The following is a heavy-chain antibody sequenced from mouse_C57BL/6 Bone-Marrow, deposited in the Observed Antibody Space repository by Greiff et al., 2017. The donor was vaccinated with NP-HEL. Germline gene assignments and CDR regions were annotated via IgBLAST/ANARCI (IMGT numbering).Heavy chain of an antibody. J-gene: IGHJ2*01. V-gene: IGHV5-15*04. CDR2: ISNLAYSI. Sequence: DVMLVESGGGLVQPGGSLKLSCAASGFTFSDYGMAWVRQAPRKGPEWVAFISNLAYSIYYADTVTGRFTISRENAKNTLYLEMSSLRSEDTAMYYCARRGDSSGFYFDYWGQGTTLTVSS. CDR3: ARRGDSSGFYFDY. D-gene: IGHD3-2*02. CDR1: GFTFSDYG.